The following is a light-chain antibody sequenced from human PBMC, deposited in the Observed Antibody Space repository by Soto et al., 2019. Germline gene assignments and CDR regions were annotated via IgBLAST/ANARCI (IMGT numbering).Light chain of an antibody. CDR1: QSIRND. Sequence: DIQMTQSPSSLSASVRDRVTITCRASQSIRNDLNWYQQRPGKAPKLLMYTTSNLERGVPSRFSGSGFGTEFTLTFTSLQPEDFATYYCLQHRSYSWTFGQGTKVDIK. CDR2: TTS. J-gene: IGKJ1*01. V-gene: IGKV1-17*01. CDR3: LQHRSYSWT.